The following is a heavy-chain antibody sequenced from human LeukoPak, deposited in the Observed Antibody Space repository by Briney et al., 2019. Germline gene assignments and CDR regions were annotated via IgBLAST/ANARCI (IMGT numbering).Heavy chain of an antibody. V-gene: IGHV4-59*08. CDR1: GGSISSYY. CDR3: ASHQHAGREHYYGIDV. Sequence: SETLSLTCTVSGGSISSYYWSWIRQPPGKGLEWIGYIYYSGSTNYNPSLKSRVTISVDTSRNQFSLRLSSVTAADTAVYYCASHQHAGREHYYGIDVWGQGTTVSVSS. J-gene: IGHJ6*02. D-gene: IGHD1-26*01. CDR2: IYYSGST.